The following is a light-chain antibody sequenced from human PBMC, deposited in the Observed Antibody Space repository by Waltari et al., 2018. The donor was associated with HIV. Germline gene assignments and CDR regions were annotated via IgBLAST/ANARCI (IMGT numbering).Light chain of an antibody. CDR2: AAS. V-gene: IGKV3-15*01. J-gene: IGKJ2*01. CDR1: QNLGSS. Sequence: EIVMTQSPATLSVSPGGRAPLSCRPRQNLGSSVAWYQQKPGLAPRLLIDAASTRATGIPAKFSGSGSGTDFTLTISSLQSEDFAMYYCQQYNNWPYTFGQGTKL. CDR3: QQYNNWPYT.